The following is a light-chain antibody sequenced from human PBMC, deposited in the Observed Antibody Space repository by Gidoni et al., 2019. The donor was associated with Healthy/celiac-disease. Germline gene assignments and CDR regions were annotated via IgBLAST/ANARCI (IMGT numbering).Light chain of an antibody. J-gene: IGLJ2*01. V-gene: IGLV2-14*01. Sequence: QSALTQPASVSGSPGQSITISCTGTSSDVGGYNYVSWYQQHPGKAPKLMSYEVSNRPSGVSNRFSGSKSGNTASLTISGLQAEDEADYYCSSYTSSSTLVFGGGTKLTVL. CDR2: EVS. CDR1: SSDVGGYNY. CDR3: SSYTSSSTLV.